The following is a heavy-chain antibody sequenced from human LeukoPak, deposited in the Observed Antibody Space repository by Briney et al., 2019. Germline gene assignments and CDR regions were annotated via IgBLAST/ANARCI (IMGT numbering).Heavy chain of an antibody. CDR1: ESIVSGNY. V-gene: IGHV3-66*01. CDR2: IYTGGAT. J-gene: IGHJ3*02. Sequence: PGGSLRLSCAASESIVSGNYMTWVRQAPGKGLEWLSVIYTGGATYYADSVKGRFTISRDTSKTTVYLQMNSLRGDDTAIYYCAHYDFWSGHALDIWGQGTMVTVSS. CDR3: AHYDFWSGHALDI. D-gene: IGHD3-3*01.